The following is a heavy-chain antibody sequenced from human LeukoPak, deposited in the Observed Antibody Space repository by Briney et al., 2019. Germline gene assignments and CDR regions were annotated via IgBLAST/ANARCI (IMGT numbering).Heavy chain of an antibody. D-gene: IGHD5-24*01. CDR3: ARARRDGYNYYFDY. V-gene: IGHV1-69*17. J-gene: IGHJ4*02. Sequence: GSSVKVSCKASGGTFSSYAISWVRQAPGQGLEWMGGIIPIFGIANYAQKFQGRVTITADKSTSTAYMELSSLRSEDTAVYYCARARRDGYNYYFDYWGQGTLVTVSS. CDR1: GGTFSSYA. CDR2: IIPIFGIA.